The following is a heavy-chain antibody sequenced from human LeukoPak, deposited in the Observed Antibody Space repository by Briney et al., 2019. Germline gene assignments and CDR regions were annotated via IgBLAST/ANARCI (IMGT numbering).Heavy chain of an antibody. D-gene: IGHD2-2*01. V-gene: IGHV3-49*04. J-gene: IGHJ4*02. CDR3: TRAPHPRCSSSGCYLDY. CDR2: IQAKAYGGAT. CDR1: GFTFGDYA. Sequence: GGSLRLSCSTSGFTFGDYAMSWVRQAPGKGLEWVGFIQAKAYGGATKYAASVNGRFSISRDDSQSIANLQMNDLETEDTAVYYCTRAPHPRCSSSGCYLDYWGQGTLVTVSS.